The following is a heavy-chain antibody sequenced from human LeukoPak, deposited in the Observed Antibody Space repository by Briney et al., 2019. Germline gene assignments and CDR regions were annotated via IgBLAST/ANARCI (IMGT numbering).Heavy chain of an antibody. CDR2: IYYFGNT. D-gene: IGHD7-27*01. CDR1: VGCISTYY. V-gene: IGHV4-59*01. Sequence: PETLSLTCLLSVGCISTYYWSWLRQPPGKGLEWIGYIYYFGNTDYNPSLKSRVTISVDTSKNQFSLIIRSVTAADTAVYYCAKLGCPLAFWGQGILVRVSS. CDR3: AKLGCPLAF. J-gene: IGHJ4*02.